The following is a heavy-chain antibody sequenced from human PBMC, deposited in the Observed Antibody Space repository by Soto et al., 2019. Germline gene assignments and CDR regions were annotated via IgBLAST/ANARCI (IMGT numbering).Heavy chain of an antibody. Sequence: QVQLQESGPGLVKPSQTLSLTCTVSGGSIRTGGYYWTWIRQHPGKGLEWIGYIYYSGSTYYNPSLKSRVTISVDTSKNQFSLKLSSGTAADTAVYYCASILSVTLFDNWGQGTLVTVSS. J-gene: IGHJ4*02. D-gene: IGHD4-17*01. CDR2: IYYSGST. CDR1: GGSIRTGGYY. V-gene: IGHV4-31*03. CDR3: ASILSVTLFDN.